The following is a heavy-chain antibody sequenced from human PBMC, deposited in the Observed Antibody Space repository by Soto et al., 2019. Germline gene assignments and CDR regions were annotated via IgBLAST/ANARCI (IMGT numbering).Heavy chain of an antibody. V-gene: IGHV3-30-3*01. CDR1: GFTFSSYA. D-gene: IGHD2-21*01. Sequence: ESGGGVVQPGRSLRLSCAASGFTFSSYAMHWVRQAPGKGLEWVAVISYDGSNKYYADSVKGRFTISRDNSKNTLYLQMNSLRAEDTAVYYCARVVGVGGYYYYYGMDVWGQGTTVTVSS. CDR2: ISYDGSNK. CDR3: ARVVGVGGYYYYYGMDV. J-gene: IGHJ6*02.